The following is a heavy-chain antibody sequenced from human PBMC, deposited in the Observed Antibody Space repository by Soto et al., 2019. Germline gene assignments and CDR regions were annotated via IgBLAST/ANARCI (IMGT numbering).Heavy chain of an antibody. V-gene: IGHV1-18*01. J-gene: IGHJ6*03. CDR2: ISAYNGNT. Sequence: ASVKVSCKASGYTFTSYGISWVRQAPGQGLEWMGWISAYNGNTNYAQKLQGRVTMTTDTSTSTAYMELRSLRSDDTALYYCASLGSVMVRGVPRPDYYYYYYMDVWGKGTXXTVXS. CDR3: ASLGSVMVRGVPRPDYYYYYYMDV. D-gene: IGHD3-10*01. CDR1: GYTFTSYG.